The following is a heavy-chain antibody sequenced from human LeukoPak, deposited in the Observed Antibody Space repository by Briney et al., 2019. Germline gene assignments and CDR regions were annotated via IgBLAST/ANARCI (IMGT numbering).Heavy chain of an antibody. Sequence: SETLSLTCAVYGGSFSGYYWSWIRQPPGKGLEWIGEINHSGSTNYNPSLKSRVTISVDTSKNQFSQKLSSVTAADTAVYYCARGRGSSSSGGFDYWGQGTLVTVSS. V-gene: IGHV4-34*01. D-gene: IGHD6-6*01. CDR2: INHSGST. J-gene: IGHJ4*02. CDR1: GGSFSGYY. CDR3: ARGRGSSSSGGFDY.